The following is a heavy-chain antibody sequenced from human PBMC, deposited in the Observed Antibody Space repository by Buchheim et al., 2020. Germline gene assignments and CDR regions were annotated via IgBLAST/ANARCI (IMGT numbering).Heavy chain of an antibody. CDR1: GFTFSSYG. J-gene: IGHJ6*02. CDR3: AKDLRYFDWLPNGMDV. CDR2: ISYDGSNK. V-gene: IGHV3-30*18. D-gene: IGHD3-9*01. Sequence: VQLVESGGGLVQPGRSLRLSCAASGFTFSSYGMHWVRQAPGKGLEWVAVISYDGSNKYYADSVKGRFTISRDNSKNTLYLQMNSLRAEDTAVYYCAKDLRYFDWLPNGMDVWGQGTT.